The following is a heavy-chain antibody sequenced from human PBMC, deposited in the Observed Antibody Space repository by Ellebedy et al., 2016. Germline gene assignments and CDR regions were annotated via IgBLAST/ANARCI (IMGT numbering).Heavy chain of an antibody. Sequence: GGSLRLSXAASGFTFTSYSMNWVRQAPGKGLEWVSSIDSSSAYIYYADSVKGRFTISRDNAKNSLYLQMNSLRAEDTAVYYCAKESSGYDYGFDYWGQGTLVTVSS. CDR2: IDSSSAYI. D-gene: IGHD5-12*01. J-gene: IGHJ4*02. CDR1: GFTFTSYS. CDR3: AKESSGYDYGFDY. V-gene: IGHV3-21*01.